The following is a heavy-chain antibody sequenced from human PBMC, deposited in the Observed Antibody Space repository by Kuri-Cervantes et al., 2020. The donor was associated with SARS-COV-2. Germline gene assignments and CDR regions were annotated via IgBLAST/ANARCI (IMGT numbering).Heavy chain of an antibody. CDR1: GGSISSGGYS. CDR2: IYTSGST. D-gene: IGHD2-2*01. CDR3: AAQLHCSSTSCYLNY. J-gene: IGHJ4*02. V-gene: IGHV4-61*09. Sequence: SETLSLTCAVSGGSISSGGYSWSWIRQPAGKGLEWIGHIYTSGSTNYNPSLKSRVTISVDTSKNQFSLKLSSVTAADTAVYYCAAQLHCSSTSCYLNYWGQGTLVTVSS.